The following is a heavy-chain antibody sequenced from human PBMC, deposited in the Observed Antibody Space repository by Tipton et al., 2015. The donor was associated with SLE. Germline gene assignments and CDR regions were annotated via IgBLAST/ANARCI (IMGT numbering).Heavy chain of an antibody. J-gene: IGHJ3*02. CDR2: IYYSGTT. CDR3: AQAHLWGSYRYASDI. Sequence: LRLSCSVSGGSISHFYWSWIRQPPGKGLEWIAYIYYSGTTNYNPSLKSRVTISVDTSKNQFSLKLSSVTAADTAVYYCAQAHLWGSYRYASDIWGQGTMVTVSS. CDR1: GGSISHFY. V-gene: IGHV4-59*12. D-gene: IGHD3-16*02.